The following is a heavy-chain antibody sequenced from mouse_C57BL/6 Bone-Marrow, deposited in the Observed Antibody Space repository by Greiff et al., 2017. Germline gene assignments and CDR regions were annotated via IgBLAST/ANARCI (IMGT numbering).Heavy chain of an antibody. CDR2: IYPGSGST. V-gene: IGHV1-55*01. CDR3: ARWWLLPYYFDY. Sequence: QVQLQQPGAELVQPGASVKMSCKASGYTFTSYCITWVKQRPGQGLAWIGDIYPGSGSTNYNEKFKSKATLTVDTSSSTAYMQLSSLTSEDTAVYYCARWWLLPYYFDYWGQGTTLTVSS. J-gene: IGHJ2*01. D-gene: IGHD2-3*01. CDR1: GYTFTSYC.